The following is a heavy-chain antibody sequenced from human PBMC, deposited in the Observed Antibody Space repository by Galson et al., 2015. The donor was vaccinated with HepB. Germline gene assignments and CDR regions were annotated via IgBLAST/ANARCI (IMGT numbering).Heavy chain of an antibody. Sequence: QSGAEVKKPGASVKASCKASGYTFTGNNMHWVRQAPGQGLEWMGLINPNSGGTYYAQKFQGRVTMTRDTSISTAYMELSSLRSDDTAVYYCARDETGSYTSWGQGTLVTASS. CDR3: ARDETGSYTS. CDR2: INPNSGGT. D-gene: IGHD1-26*01. CDR1: GYTFTGNN. J-gene: IGHJ4*02. V-gene: IGHV1-2*02.